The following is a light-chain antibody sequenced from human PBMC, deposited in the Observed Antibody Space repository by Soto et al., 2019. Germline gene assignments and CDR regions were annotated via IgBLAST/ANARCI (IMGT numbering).Light chain of an antibody. Sequence: QSALTQPASVSGSPGQSITISCTGTSSDVGGYNYVSWYQQHPGKAPKLMIYEVSNQPSGVSNRFSGSKSGNTASLTISGLQAEDEAAYYCSSYTSSSTYVSGTGTKVTVL. J-gene: IGLJ1*01. CDR2: EVS. CDR1: SSDVGGYNY. V-gene: IGLV2-14*01. CDR3: SSYTSSSTYV.